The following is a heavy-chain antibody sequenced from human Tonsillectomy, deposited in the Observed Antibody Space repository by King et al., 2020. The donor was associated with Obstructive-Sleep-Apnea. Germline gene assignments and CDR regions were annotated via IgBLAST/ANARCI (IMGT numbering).Heavy chain of an antibody. Sequence: QLVQSGAEVKKPGASVKVSCKASGYTFTRYAMHWVRQAPGQRPEWMGWINAGNGNTKYSQKFQGRVTITRDTYASTVSMELSSLRSEDTAVYYCARGPDYFTSDESFHLWGQGTLVTVS. CDR1: GYTFTRYA. J-gene: IGHJ1*01. CDR3: ARGPDYFTSDESFHL. V-gene: IGHV1-3*01. D-gene: IGHD2/OR15-2a*01. CDR2: INAGNGNT.